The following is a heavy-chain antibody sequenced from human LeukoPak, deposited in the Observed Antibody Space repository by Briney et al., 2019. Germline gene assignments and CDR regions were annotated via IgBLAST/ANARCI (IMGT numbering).Heavy chain of an antibody. CDR2: IIPIFGTA. D-gene: IGHD1-26*01. CDR3: ARVGSSGSYFYFDY. V-gene: IGHV1-69*01. CDR1: GGTFSSYA. J-gene: IGHJ4*02. Sequence: KISCKASGGTFSSYAISWVRQAPGQGLEWMGGIIPIFGTANYAQKFQGRVTITADESTSTAYMELSSLRSEDTAVYYCARVGSSGSYFYFDYWGQGTLVTVSS.